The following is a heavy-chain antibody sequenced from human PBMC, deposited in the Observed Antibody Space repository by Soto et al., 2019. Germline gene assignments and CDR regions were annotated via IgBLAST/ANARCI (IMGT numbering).Heavy chain of an antibody. CDR1: GFTFDDYA. CDR3: AKGLPEYSSSLGGDY. Sequence: SLRLSCAASGFTFDDYAMHWVRQAPGKGLEWVSGISWNSGSIGYADSVKGRFTISRDNAKNSLYLQMNSLRAEDTALYYCAKGLPEYSSSLGGDYWGQGTLVTV. V-gene: IGHV3-9*01. D-gene: IGHD6-6*01. CDR2: ISWNSGSI. J-gene: IGHJ4*02.